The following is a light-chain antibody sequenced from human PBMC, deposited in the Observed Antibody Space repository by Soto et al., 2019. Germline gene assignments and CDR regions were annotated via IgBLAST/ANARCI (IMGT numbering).Light chain of an antibody. Sequence: DIQMTQSPSTLSVSVGARVTITCRASQTISSWLAWYQKKPGKAPKLLIYKASTLKSGVPSRLSGSGYGTEFTLTISSMQHDDFETYYCQHYNSYSEAFGQGTKVDIK. J-gene: IGKJ1*01. CDR3: QHYNSYSEA. CDR1: QTISSW. V-gene: IGKV1-5*03. CDR2: KAS.